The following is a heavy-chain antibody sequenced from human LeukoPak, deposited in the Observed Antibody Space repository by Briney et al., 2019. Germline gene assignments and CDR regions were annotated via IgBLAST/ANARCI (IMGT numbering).Heavy chain of an antibody. Sequence: SETLSLTCTVSGGSISSGDYYWSWIRQPPGKGLEWIGYIYYSGSTYYNPSLKSRVTISVDTSKNQFSLKLSSVTAADMTVYYCARDRELSGNYYYYMDVWGKGTTVAVSS. CDR2: IYYSGST. J-gene: IGHJ6*03. CDR3: ARDRELSGNYYYYMDV. CDR1: GGSISSGDYY. D-gene: IGHD2/OR15-2a*01. V-gene: IGHV4-30-4*08.